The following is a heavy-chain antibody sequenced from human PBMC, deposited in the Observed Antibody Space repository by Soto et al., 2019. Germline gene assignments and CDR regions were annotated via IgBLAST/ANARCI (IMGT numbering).Heavy chain of an antibody. V-gene: IGHV4-30-4*01. CDR2: IYYSGST. D-gene: IGHD5-18*01. Sequence: ASETLSLTCTVSGGSISSGDYYWSWIRQPPGKGLEWIGYIYYSGSTYYNPSLKSRVTISVDTSKNQFSLKLSSVTAADTAVYYCARALDTALNYYYYYGMDVWGQGTTVTVSS. CDR1: GGSISSGDYY. CDR3: ARALDTALNYYYYYGMDV. J-gene: IGHJ6*02.